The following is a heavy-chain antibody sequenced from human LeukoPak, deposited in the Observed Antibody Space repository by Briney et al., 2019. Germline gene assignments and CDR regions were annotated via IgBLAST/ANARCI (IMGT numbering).Heavy chain of an antibody. Sequence: SGGSLRLSCAASGFTLSGHWMSWVRQAPGKGLEWVANINQGGSDKYYVDSVKGRFTISRDNANNLLYLQMNSLRGEDTAVYYCTRDRSRAEDDWGQGTLVTVSS. J-gene: IGHJ4*02. CDR2: INQGGSDK. V-gene: IGHV3-7*01. CDR3: TRDRSRAEDD. D-gene: IGHD1-14*01. CDR1: GFTLSGHW.